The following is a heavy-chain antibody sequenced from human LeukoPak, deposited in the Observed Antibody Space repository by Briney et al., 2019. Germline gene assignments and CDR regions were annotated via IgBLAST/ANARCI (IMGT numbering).Heavy chain of an antibody. CDR1: GFTFSSYG. D-gene: IGHD6-13*01. Sequence: PGGSLRLSCAASGFTFSSYGMHWVRQAPGKGLEWVAVISYDGSNKYYADSVKGRFTISRDNSKNTLYLQMNSLRAADTAVYYCAKPIAAADLRYWGQGTLVTVSS. J-gene: IGHJ4*02. V-gene: IGHV3-30*18. CDR3: AKPIAAADLRY. CDR2: ISYDGSNK.